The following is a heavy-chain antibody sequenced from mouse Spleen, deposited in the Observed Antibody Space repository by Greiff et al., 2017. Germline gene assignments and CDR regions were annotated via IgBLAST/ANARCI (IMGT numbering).Heavy chain of an antibody. CDR3: AREGPGGNYFDY. Sequence: QVQLQQPGAELVKPGASVKLSCKASGYTFTSYWMHWVKQRPGQGLEWIGMIHPNSGSTNYNEKFKSKATLTVDKSSSTAYMRLSSLTSEDSAVYYCAREGPGGNYFDYWGQGTTLTVSS. J-gene: IGHJ2*01. CDR2: IHPNSGST. V-gene: IGHV1-64*01. CDR1: GYTFTSYW.